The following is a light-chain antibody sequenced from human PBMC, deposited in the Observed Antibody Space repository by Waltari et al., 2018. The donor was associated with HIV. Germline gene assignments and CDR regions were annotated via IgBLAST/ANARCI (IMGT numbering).Light chain of an antibody. CDR2: DAS. V-gene: IGKV1-33*01. J-gene: IGKJ4*01. CDR1: HDISNY. CDR3: QQYDNLPIT. Sequence: DIQMTQSPSSLSASVGVRVTITCQASHDISNYLNWYQQKPGKAPKLLIYDASNLETGVPSRFSRSGSGTDFTFTISSLQPEDIATYYCQQYDNLPITFGGGTKVQIK.